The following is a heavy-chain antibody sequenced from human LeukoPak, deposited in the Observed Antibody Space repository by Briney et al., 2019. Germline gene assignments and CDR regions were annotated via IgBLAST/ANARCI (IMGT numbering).Heavy chain of an antibody. Sequence: EASVKVSCKASGYAFTSYDINWVRQATGQGLEWMGWMNPNSGNTGYAQKFQGRVTMTRDTSTSTVYMELSSLRSEDTAVYYCARGASMVRGVIRYYYMDVWGKGTTVAISS. V-gene: IGHV1-8*01. CDR2: MNPNSGNT. J-gene: IGHJ6*03. CDR3: ARGASMVRGVIRYYYMDV. D-gene: IGHD3-10*01. CDR1: GYAFTSYD.